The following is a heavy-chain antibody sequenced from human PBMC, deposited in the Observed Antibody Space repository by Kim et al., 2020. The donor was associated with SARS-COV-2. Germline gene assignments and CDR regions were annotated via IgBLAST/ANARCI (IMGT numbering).Heavy chain of an antibody. CDR2: INHSGST. D-gene: IGHD3-10*01. Sequence: SETLSLTCAVYGGSFSGYYWSWIRQPPGKGLEWIGEINHSGSTNYNPSLKSRVTISVDTSKNQFSLKLSSVTAADTAVYYCARVVNKVRGVRDYYGMDVWGQGTTVTVSS. V-gene: IGHV4-34*01. J-gene: IGHJ6*02. CDR1: GGSFSGYY. CDR3: ARVVNKVRGVRDYYGMDV.